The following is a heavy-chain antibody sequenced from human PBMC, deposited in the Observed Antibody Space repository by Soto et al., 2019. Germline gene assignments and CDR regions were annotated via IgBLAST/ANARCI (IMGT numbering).Heavy chain of an antibody. CDR2: MNPNSGNT. Sequence: ASVKVSCKASGYTFTSYDINWVRQATGRGLEWMGWMNPNSGNTGYAQKFQGRVTMTRNTSISTAYMELSSLRSEDTAVYYCGRDSPLLLWFGETIYGMDVWGQGTTVTVSS. CDR1: GYTFTSYD. CDR3: GRDSPLLLWFGETIYGMDV. V-gene: IGHV1-8*01. D-gene: IGHD3-10*01. J-gene: IGHJ6*02.